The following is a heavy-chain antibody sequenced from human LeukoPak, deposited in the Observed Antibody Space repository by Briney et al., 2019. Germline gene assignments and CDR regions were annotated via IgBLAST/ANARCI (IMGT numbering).Heavy chain of an antibody. Sequence: SETLSLTCTVSGGSISSYYWGWIRQPPGKGLEWIGYIYYSGSTNYNPSLKSRVTISVDTSKNQFSLKLSSVTAADTAVYYCARDQGTMVRGVIYYYYGMDVWGQGTTVTVSS. V-gene: IGHV4-59*01. CDR1: GGSISSYY. J-gene: IGHJ6*02. CDR2: IYYSGST. CDR3: ARDQGTMVRGVIYYYYGMDV. D-gene: IGHD3-10*01.